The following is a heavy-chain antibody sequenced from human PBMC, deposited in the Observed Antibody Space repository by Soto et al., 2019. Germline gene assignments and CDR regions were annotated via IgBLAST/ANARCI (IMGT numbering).Heavy chain of an antibody. J-gene: IGHJ4*02. CDR2: ISYDGSNK. Sequence: LRLSSAASGFTFSIYAMHGVRHAPGKGLEWVAVISYDGSNKYYADSVKGRFTISRDNSKNTLYLQMNSLRAEDTAVYYCARDGRDSSGLDYWGQGTMFTVSS. CDR3: ARDGRDSSGLDY. D-gene: IGHD3-22*01. V-gene: IGHV3-30-3*01. CDR1: GFTFSIYA.